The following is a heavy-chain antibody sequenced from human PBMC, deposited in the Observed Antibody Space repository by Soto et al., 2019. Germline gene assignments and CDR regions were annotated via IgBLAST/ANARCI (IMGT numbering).Heavy chain of an antibody. CDR1: GFSIGTYW. J-gene: IGHJ5*01. CDR3: VRGQGGYHSSWFDY. CDR2: SNSDGSAT. V-gene: IGHV3-74*01. Sequence: EVQLVESGGGLVQPGGSLRLSCAVSGFSIGTYWMHWVRQAPGKGLVWVSRSNSDGSATAYADSVKGRFTISRDNAKNTLYLQMTSLRAEDTAVYYCVRGQGGYHSSWFDYWGQGTLVTVSS. D-gene: IGHD6-13*01.